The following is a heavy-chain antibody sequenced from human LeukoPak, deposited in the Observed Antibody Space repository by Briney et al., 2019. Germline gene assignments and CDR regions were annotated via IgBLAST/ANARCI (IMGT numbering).Heavy chain of an antibody. CDR1: GDSLSSHY. D-gene: IGHD6-19*01. V-gene: IGHV4-59*08. Sequence: SETLSLTCTVSGDSLSSHYWSWIRQPPGKGLEWIGYIYGSGSTHYDPSLRSRVTISEDTSKNQFSLKLTSVTAADTAVYYCARNVGWYSHNSWGQGTLVTVSS. CDR2: IYGSGST. J-gene: IGHJ4*02. CDR3: ARNVGWYSHNS.